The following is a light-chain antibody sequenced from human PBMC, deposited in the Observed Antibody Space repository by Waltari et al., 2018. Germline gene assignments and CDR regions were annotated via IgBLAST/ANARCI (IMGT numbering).Light chain of an antibody. Sequence: ELVLTQSPATLSLSPGERATLSCRASQSVSSYLAWYQQKPGQAPRLLIYDASNRATGILARFSGSGSGTDFTLTISSLEPEDFAVYYCQQRSNGYTFGQGTKLEIK. J-gene: IGKJ2*01. V-gene: IGKV3-11*01. CDR2: DAS. CDR1: QSVSSY. CDR3: QQRSNGYT.